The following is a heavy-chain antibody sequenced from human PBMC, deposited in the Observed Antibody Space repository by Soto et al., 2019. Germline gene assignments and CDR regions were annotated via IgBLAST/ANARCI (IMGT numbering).Heavy chain of an antibody. Sequence: QVQLVQSGAEVKKPGSSVKVSCKASGGTFSNYAISWVRQAPGQGLEWMGGIIPIFGTANYAQKFQGRVTITADESTSTAFMELASLRSDVTAAYYWARPTAMLSIDAFDVWGQGKMVTVSS. J-gene: IGHJ3*01. CDR2: IIPIFGTA. CDR1: GGTFSNYA. D-gene: IGHD5-18*01. CDR3: ARPTAMLSIDAFDV. V-gene: IGHV1-69*12.